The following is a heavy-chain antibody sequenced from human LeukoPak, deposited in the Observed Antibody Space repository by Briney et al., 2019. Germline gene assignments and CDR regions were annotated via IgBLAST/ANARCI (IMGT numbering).Heavy chain of an antibody. V-gene: IGHV1-8*01. J-gene: IGHJ6*03. CDR2: MNPNSGNT. Sequence: APVKVSCKAPGYTFTSYDINWVRQATGQGLEWMGWMNPNSGNTGYAQKFQGRVTMTRNTSISTAYMELSSLRSEDTAVYYCARWGPDCSSTSCLQNYYYMDVWGKGTTVTVSS. D-gene: IGHD2-2*01. CDR1: GYTFTSYD. CDR3: ARWGPDCSSTSCLQNYYYMDV.